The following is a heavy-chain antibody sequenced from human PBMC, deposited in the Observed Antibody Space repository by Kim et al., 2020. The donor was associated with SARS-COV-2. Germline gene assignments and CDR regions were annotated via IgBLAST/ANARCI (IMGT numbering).Heavy chain of an antibody. CDR3: ANIIAAAGTNWFDP. CDR2: ISGSGGST. Sequence: GGSLRLSCAASGFTFSSYAMSWVRQAPGKGLEWVSAISGSGGSTYYADSVKGRFTISRDNSKNTMYLQMNSLRAEDTAVYYCANIIAAAGTNWFDPWGQGTLVTVSS. V-gene: IGHV3-23*01. CDR1: GFTFSSYA. D-gene: IGHD6-13*01. J-gene: IGHJ5*02.